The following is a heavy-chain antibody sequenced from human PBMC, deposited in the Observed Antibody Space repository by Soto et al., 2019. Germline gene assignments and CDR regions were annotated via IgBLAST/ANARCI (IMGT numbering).Heavy chain of an antibody. CDR2: ISSGGSTI. CDR1: GFTFSDYY. V-gene: IGHV3-11*01. CDR3: ARAVNIAVAGHDAFDI. Sequence: GGSLRLSCAASGFTFSDYYMSWIRQAPGKGLEWVSYISSGGSTIYYADSVKGRFTISRDNAKNSLYLQMNSLRAEDTAVYYCARAVNIAVAGHDAFDIWGQGTMVTVS. J-gene: IGHJ3*02. D-gene: IGHD6-19*01.